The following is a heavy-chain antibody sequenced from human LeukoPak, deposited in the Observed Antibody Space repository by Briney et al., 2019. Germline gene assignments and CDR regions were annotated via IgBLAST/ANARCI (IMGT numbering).Heavy chain of an antibody. D-gene: IGHD2-8*01. CDR2: IIPIFGTA. CDR1: GYTLTELS. V-gene: IGHV1-69*13. CDR3: ARARPGDCTNGVCYTGDAFDI. Sequence: ASVKVSCEVSGYTLTELSMHWVRQAPGQGLEWMGGIIPIFGTANYAQKFQGRVTITADESTSTAYMELSSLRSEDTAVYYCARARPGDCTNGVCYTGDAFDIWGQGIMVTVSS. J-gene: IGHJ3*02.